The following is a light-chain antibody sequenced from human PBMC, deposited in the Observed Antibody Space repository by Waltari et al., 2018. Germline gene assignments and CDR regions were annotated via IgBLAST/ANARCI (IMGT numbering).Light chain of an antibody. V-gene: IGKV3-11*01. CDR2: DTS. CDR1: ESVYKY. J-gene: IGKJ4*01. CDR3: QQGSILPLT. Sequence: EVVLTPSPVTLSLSAGERASLSCTARESVYKYLAWYQQRPGQPPRLLIYDTSNRAAGVPGRFSGSGYGTDFTLTITSLEAEDFAVYFCQQGSILPLTFGGGTRVEIK.